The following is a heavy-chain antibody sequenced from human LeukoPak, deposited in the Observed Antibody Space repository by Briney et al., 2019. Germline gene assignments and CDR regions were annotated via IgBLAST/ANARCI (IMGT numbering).Heavy chain of an antibody. J-gene: IGHJ5*02. D-gene: IGHD3-3*01. V-gene: IGHV1-2*02. Sequence: ASVKVSCKASGYTFTGYYMHWVRQAPGQGLEWMGWINPNSGGTNYAQKFQGRVTMTRDTSISTAYMELSRLRSDDTAVYYCARDRRYYDFWSGSSWFDPWGQGTPVTVSS. CDR3: ARDRRYYDFWSGSSWFDP. CDR2: INPNSGGT. CDR1: GYTFTGYY.